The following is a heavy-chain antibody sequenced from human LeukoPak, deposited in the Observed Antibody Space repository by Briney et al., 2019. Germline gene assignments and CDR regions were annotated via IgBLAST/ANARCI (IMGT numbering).Heavy chain of an antibody. CDR1: GFTFSSYG. CDR2: ISYDGSNK. V-gene: IGHV3-30*03. Sequence: PGRSLRLSCAAPGFTFSSYGMHWVRQAPGKGLEWVAVISYDGSNKYYADSVKGRFTISRDNSKNTLYLQMNSLRAEDTAVYYCAREERTTYGMDVWGQGTTVTVSS. D-gene: IGHD1-14*01. CDR3: AREERTTYGMDV. J-gene: IGHJ6*02.